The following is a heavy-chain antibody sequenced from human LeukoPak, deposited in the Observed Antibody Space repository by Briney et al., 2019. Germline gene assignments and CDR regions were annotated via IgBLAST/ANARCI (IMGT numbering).Heavy chain of an antibody. CDR3: ARDHGDQRSRDFDY. V-gene: IGHV1-2*02. D-gene: IGHD4-17*01. CDR2: INPNSGGT. CDR1: GYTLTELS. Sequence: GASVKVSCKVSGYTLTELSMHWVRQAPGQGLEWMGWINPNSGGTNYAQKFQGRVTMTRDTSISTAYMELSRLRSDDTAVYYCARDHGDQRSRDFDYWGQGTLVTVSS. J-gene: IGHJ4*02.